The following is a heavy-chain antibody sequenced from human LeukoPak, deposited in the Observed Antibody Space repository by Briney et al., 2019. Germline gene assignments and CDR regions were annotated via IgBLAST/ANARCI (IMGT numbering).Heavy chain of an antibody. J-gene: IGHJ6*03. CDR3: ARSPGYYGSGSYWVAMGYYYMDV. CDR1: GYTFTSYG. CDR2: ISAYNGNT. V-gene: IGHV1-18*01. Sequence: ASVKVSCKASGYTFTSYGISWVRQAPGQGLEWMGWISAYNGNTNYAQKLQGRVTMTTDTSTSTAYMELRSLRSDDTAVYYCARSPGYYGSGSYWVAMGYYYMDVWGKGTTVTVSS. D-gene: IGHD3-10*01.